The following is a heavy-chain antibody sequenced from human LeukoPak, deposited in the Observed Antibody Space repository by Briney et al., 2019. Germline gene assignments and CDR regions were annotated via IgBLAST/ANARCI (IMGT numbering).Heavy chain of an antibody. D-gene: IGHD3-16*02. V-gene: IGHV3-23*01. CDR2: ISGSGGST. CDR1: GFTFSSYA. Sequence: PGGSLRLSCAASGFTFSSYAMSWVRQAPGKGLEWVSAISGSGGSTYYADSVKGRFTISRDNAKNSLYLQMNSLRAEDTAVYYCARDNLRLGELSKQPPYYFDYWGQGTLVTVSS. CDR3: ARDNLRLGELSKQPPYYFDY. J-gene: IGHJ4*02.